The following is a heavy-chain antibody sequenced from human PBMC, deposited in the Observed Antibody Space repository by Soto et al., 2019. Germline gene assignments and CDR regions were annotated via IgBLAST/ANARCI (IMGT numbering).Heavy chain of an antibody. CDR3: ARDGGKSYYYYYGMDV. CDR1: GYTVTSYA. Sequence: VSVTVSCTTSGYTVTSYAMHWVRQAPGQRLEWMGWINAGNGNTKYSQKFQGRVTITRDTSASTAYMELSSLRSEDTAVYYCARDGGKSYYYYYGMDVWGQGTTVTVAS. CDR2: INAGNGNT. V-gene: IGHV1-3*01. J-gene: IGHJ6*02. D-gene: IGHD2-15*01.